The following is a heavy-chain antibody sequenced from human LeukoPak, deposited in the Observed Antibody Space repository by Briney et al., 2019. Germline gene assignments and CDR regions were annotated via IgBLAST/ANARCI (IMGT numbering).Heavy chain of an antibody. CDR3: ARAMPGYCTNGVCYRGGYYFEY. CDR2: IYTSGST. Sequence: SETLSLTCTVSGGSISSYYWSGIRQPAGKGLEWIGRIYTSGSTNYNPSLKSRVTMSVDTSKNQFSLKLSSVTAADTAVYYCARAMPGYCTNGVCYRGGYYFEYWGQGTLVTVSS. CDR1: GGSISSYY. J-gene: IGHJ4*02. V-gene: IGHV4-4*07. D-gene: IGHD2-8*01.